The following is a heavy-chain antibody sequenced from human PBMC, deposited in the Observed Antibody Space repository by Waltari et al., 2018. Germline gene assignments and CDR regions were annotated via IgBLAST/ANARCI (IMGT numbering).Heavy chain of an antibody. J-gene: IGHJ4*02. D-gene: IGHD2-21*02. Sequence: EVQLVASGGGLVKPGGSRRLSCAASDFMFSLYNMNWVRQAPGKWVEWVSSITRSGIRIYYAASVKGRFTISRDNGKSSLYLQMNSLRAEDTAMYYCARDHASGGDSPPYWGQGTLVTVSS. V-gene: IGHV3-21*01. CDR1: DFMFSLYN. CDR3: ARDHASGGDSPPY. CDR2: ITRSGIRI.